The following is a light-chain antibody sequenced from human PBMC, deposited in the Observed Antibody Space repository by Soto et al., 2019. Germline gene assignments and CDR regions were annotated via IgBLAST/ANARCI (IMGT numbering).Light chain of an antibody. CDR3: QRYDSLRT. J-gene: IGKJ1*01. CDR2: GAS. Sequence: EVVLTQSPGTLSLSPGERVTLSCRASQSVASSYLAWYQQKPGQAPRLLIYGASNRATGIPDRFSGSGSGTDFTLTITRLEPEDFAMYYCQRYDSLRTFGQGTKVEF. V-gene: IGKV3-20*01. CDR1: QSVASSY.